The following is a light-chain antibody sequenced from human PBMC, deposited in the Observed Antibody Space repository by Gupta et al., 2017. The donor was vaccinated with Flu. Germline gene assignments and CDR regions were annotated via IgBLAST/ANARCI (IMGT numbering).Light chain of an antibody. CDR3: QQRDSTLFI. V-gene: IGKV1-39*01. CDR2: AAS. J-gene: IGKJ2*01. Sequence: DIQMTQSPSSLSASVGDRVTITCRASQSISSYLNWYQQKPGKAPKLLIHAASRWQSGVPSRFSGSGSGTDFTLTISRLQPEDFATYYCQQRDSTLFIFGQGTKLEIK. CDR1: QSISSY.